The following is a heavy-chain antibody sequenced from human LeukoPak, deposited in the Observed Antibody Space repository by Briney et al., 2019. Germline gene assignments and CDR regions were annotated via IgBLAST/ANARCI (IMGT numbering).Heavy chain of an antibody. CDR1: GGTFSSYA. CDR3: ARDGEYSSSKTSWFDP. J-gene: IGHJ5*02. Sequence: ASVKVSCKASGGTFSSYAISWVRQAPGQGLEWMGGIIPIFGTANYAQKFQGRVMITTDESTSTAYMELSSLRSEDTAVYYCARDGEYSSSKTSWFDPWGQGTLVTVSS. V-gene: IGHV1-69*05. CDR2: IIPIFGTA. D-gene: IGHD6-6*01.